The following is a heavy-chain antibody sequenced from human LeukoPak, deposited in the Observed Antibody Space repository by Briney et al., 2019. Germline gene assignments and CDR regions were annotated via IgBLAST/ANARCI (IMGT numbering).Heavy chain of an antibody. CDR1: GFTFSSYW. D-gene: IGHD3-22*01. CDR3: ARFLSVRDYYDSSVSDP. J-gene: IGHJ5*02. V-gene: IGHV3-7*01. CDR2: IKQDGSEK. Sequence: PGGSLRLSCAASGFTFSSYWMSWVRQAPGKGLEWVANIKQDGSEKYYVDSVKGRFTISRDNAKNSLYLQMNSLRAEDTAVYYCARFLSVRDYYDSSVSDPWGQGTLVTVSS.